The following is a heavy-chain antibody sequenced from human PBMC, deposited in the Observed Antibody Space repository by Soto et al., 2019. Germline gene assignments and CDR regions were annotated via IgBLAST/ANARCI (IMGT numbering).Heavy chain of an antibody. J-gene: IGHJ6*01. V-gene: IGHV6-1*01. CDR1: GDSVSSNSAA. CDR3: AREERFARGNYYYGMDV. CDR2: TYYRSKWYN. Sequence: SQTLSLTCAISGDSVSSNSAAWNWIRQSPSRGLEWLGRTYYRSKWYNDYAVSVKSRITINPDTSKNQFSLQLNSVAPEDTAVYYCAREERFARGNYYYGMDVWGQGTTVTVSS. D-gene: IGHD1-1*01.